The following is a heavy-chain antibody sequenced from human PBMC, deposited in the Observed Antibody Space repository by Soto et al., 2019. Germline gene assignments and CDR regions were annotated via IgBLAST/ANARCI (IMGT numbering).Heavy chain of an antibody. Sequence: SETLSLTCTVSSISVLRGTYYWIWIRQPSGQGLEWIGYIHDSGGTKYNPSLKNRVTISVDTSKNQFSLKLTSVTAADTGVYYCASGEIGDTIFGVPTVAYYYGLDVWGQGTTVTVSS. D-gene: IGHD3-3*01. CDR3: ASGEIGDTIFGVPTVAYYYGLDV. V-gene: IGHV4-61*01. CDR2: IHDSGGT. J-gene: IGHJ6*02. CDR1: SISVLRGTYY.